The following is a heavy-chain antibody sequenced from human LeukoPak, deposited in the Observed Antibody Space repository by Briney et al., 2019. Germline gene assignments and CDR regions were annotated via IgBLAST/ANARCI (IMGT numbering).Heavy chain of an antibody. CDR2: IIPIFGTA. CDR1: GGTFSSYA. V-gene: IGHV1-69*05. D-gene: IGHD5-24*01. J-gene: IGHJ6*03. CDR3: VGRDGYNYDYYYIDV. Sequence: SVKVSCKASGGTFSSYAISWVRQAPGQGLEWMGGIIPIFGTANYAQKFQGRVTITTDESTSTAYMELSSLRSEDTAVYYCVGRDGYNYDYYYIDVWGKGTTVTVSS.